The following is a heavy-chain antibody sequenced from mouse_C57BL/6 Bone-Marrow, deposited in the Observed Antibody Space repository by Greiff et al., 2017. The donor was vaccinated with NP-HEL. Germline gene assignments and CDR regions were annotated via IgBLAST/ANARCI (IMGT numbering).Heavy chain of an antibody. CDR2: ISSGSSTI. CDR1: GFTFSDYG. J-gene: IGHJ1*03. Sequence: EVQLVESGGGLVKPGGSLKLSCAASGFTFSDYGMHWVRQAPEKGLEWVAYISSGSSTIYYADTVKGRFTISRDNAKNTLFLQMTSLRSEDTVMYYCAGRGLRRRGRYFDVWGTGTTVTVSS. CDR3: AGRGLRRRGRYFDV. D-gene: IGHD2-4*01. V-gene: IGHV5-17*01.